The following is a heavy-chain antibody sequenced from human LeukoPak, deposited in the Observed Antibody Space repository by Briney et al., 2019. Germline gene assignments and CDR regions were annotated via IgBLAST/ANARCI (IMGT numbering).Heavy chain of an antibody. J-gene: IGHJ4*02. Sequence: GGSLRLSCTGSGFTFSSYAMSWVRQAPGKGLEWVSAISGSGGSTYYADSVKGRFTISRDNSKNTLYLQMNSLRAEDTAVYYCAKTAGSWYGEGFDYWGQGTLVTVSS. D-gene: IGHD6-13*01. CDR1: GFTFSSYA. V-gene: IGHV3-23*01. CDR2: ISGSGGST. CDR3: AKTAGSWYGEGFDY.